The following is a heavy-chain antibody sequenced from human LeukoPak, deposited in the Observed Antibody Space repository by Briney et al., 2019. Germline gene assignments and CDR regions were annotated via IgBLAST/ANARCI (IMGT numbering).Heavy chain of an antibody. V-gene: IGHV4-4*07. Sequence: SETLSLTCTVSGGSISSYYWSWIRQPAGKGLEWIGRVYTSGSTKYNPSLKSRVTMSVDMSKNQLSLRLNSVTAADTAVYYCARDHGIATSSLSEYYLDVWGKGTTVTISS. CDR3: ARDHGIATSSLSEYYLDV. J-gene: IGHJ6*03. D-gene: IGHD1-14*01. CDR2: VYTSGST. CDR1: GGSISSYY.